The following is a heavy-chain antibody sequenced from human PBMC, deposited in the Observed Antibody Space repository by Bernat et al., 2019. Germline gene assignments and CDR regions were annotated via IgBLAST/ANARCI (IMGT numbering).Heavy chain of an antibody. CDR1: GGTFSSYA. V-gene: IGHV1-8*02. CDR2: MNPNSGNT. Sequence: QVQLVQSGAEVKKPGSSVKVSCKASGGTFSSYAISWVRQAPGQGLEWMGWMNPNSGNTGYAQKFQGRVTMTRNTSISTAYMELSSLRSEDTAVYYCARGRRLFYAPWGQGTLVTVSS. CDR3: ARGRRLFYAP. D-gene: IGHD2/OR15-2a*01. J-gene: IGHJ5*02.